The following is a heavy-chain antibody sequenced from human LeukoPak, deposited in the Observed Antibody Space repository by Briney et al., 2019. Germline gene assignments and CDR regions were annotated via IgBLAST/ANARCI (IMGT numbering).Heavy chain of an antibody. CDR3: ARDSRVSGDY. Sequence: ASVKVSCKASGYTFTGYYMHWVRQAPGQGLEWMGRIDPNSGGTKYAQKFQGRVTMTRDTSISTAYMELSSLRSDDMAVYHCARDSRVSGDYWGQGTLVTVSS. D-gene: IGHD2-8*01. CDR2: IDPNSGGT. CDR1: GYTFTGYY. V-gene: IGHV1-2*06. J-gene: IGHJ4*02.